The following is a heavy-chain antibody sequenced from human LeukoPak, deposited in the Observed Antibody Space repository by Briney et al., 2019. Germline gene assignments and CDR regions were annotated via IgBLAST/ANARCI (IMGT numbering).Heavy chain of an antibody. CDR1: GFTFSSYA. J-gene: IGHJ6*02. Sequence: GGSLRLSCAASGFTFSSYAMSWVRQAPGKGLEWVSVIYSGGSTYYADSVKGRFTISRDNSRDTVSLQMSSLRAEDTAVYYCVKDRPCDPCMPMDAWGQGTTVTVSS. V-gene: IGHV3-23*03. D-gene: IGHD2-2*01. CDR2: IYSGGST. CDR3: VKDRPCDPCMPMDA.